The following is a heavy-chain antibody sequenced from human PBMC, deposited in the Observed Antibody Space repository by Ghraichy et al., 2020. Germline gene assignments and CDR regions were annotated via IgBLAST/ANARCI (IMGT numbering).Heavy chain of an antibody. CDR3: PRDLVNKMADY. J-gene: IGHJ4*02. D-gene: IGHD5-24*01. CDR2: ISSSSSTT. CDR1: GFTFSSYS. V-gene: IGHV3-48*01. Sequence: GGSLRLSCAASGFTFSSYSMNWVRQAPGKGLEWVSYISSSSSTTYYADSVKGRFTISRDNAKNSLYLQMNSLRGEDTAVYYCPRDLVNKMADYWGQGTLVTVSS.